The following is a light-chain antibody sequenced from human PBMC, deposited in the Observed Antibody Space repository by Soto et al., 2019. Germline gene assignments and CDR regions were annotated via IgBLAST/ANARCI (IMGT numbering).Light chain of an antibody. Sequence: EIVLTQSPGILSLSPGEGATLSCRASQSVSSSNLAWYQQKPGQAPRLLIYVASRRATGIPDRFSGSGSGTDFTLTISSLQPDDVAIYYCQQYNDYSWTFGQGTKVDIK. V-gene: IGKV3-20*01. J-gene: IGKJ1*01. CDR1: QSVSSSN. CDR2: VAS. CDR3: QQYNDYSWT.